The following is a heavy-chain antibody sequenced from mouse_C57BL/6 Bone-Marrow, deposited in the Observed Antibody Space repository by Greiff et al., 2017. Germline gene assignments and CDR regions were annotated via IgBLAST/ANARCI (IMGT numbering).Heavy chain of an antibody. J-gene: IGHJ3*01. CDR1: GYTFTSYW. Sequence: QVQLQQPGAELVRPGPSVKLSCKASGYTFTSYWMHWVKQRPIQGLEWIGNIDPSDSETHYNQKFKDKATLTVDKSSSTAYMQLSSLTSEYSAVXYCAREEAYSNYFAWFAYWGQGTLVTVSA. CDR2: IDPSDSET. V-gene: IGHV1-52*01. D-gene: IGHD2-5*01. CDR3: AREEAYSNYFAWFAY.